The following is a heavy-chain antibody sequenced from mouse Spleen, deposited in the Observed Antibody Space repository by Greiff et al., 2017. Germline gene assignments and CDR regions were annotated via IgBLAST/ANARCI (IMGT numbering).Heavy chain of an antibody. CDR2: IDPDSGGT. D-gene: IGHD1-1*01. CDR3: ANYYGSSYWYFDV. V-gene: IGHV1-72*01. Sequence: QVQLQQSGAELVQPGASVKLSCEASGYTFTSYWMPWVRRRPGRGLEWIGRIDPDSGGTKYTEKFKSKATLTVDKPSSPAYLQLSSLTSEDSAVYYCANYYGSSYWYFDVWGAGTTVTVSS. CDR1: GYTFTSYW. J-gene: IGHJ1*01.